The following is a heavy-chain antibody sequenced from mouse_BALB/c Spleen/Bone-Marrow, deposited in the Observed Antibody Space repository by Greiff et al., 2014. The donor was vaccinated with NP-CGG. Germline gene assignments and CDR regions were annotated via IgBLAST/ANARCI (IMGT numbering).Heavy chain of an antibody. J-gene: IGHJ2*01. V-gene: IGHV1-67*01. CDR3: ARNFYGSSYFDY. CDR1: GYTFTAYA. Sequence: QVQLQQSGPEVVRPEVSVKLSCKGSGYTFTAYAMHWVKQSHAESLEWIGLISTYSGNTHYNQDFKGKATMTADKSSSTAYMELARLTSEDSAIYYCARNFYGSSYFDYWGQGTTLTVSS. CDR2: ISTYSGNT. D-gene: IGHD1-1*01.